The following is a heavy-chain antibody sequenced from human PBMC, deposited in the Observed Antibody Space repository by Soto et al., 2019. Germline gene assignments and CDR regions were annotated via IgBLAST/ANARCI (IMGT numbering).Heavy chain of an antibody. CDR2: ISGSGGST. CDR1: GFTFSSYA. CDR3: AKGSWYSTAKNYFDY. J-gene: IGHJ4*02. V-gene: IGHV3-23*01. D-gene: IGHD6-13*01. Sequence: EVQLLESGGGLVQPGGSLRLSCAASGFTFSSYAMSWVRQAPGKGLEWVSAISGSGGSTYYADSVKGRFTISRDNSKNTLYRQMNSRRAEDTAVYYCAKGSWYSTAKNYFDYWGQGTLVTVSS.